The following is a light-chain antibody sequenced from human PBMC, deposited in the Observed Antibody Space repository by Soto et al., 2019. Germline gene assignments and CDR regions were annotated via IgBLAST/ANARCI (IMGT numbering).Light chain of an antibody. J-gene: IGLJ1*01. CDR2: GNS. V-gene: IGLV1-40*01. CDR1: SSNIGAGYD. CDR3: QSYDTPVYV. Sequence: QSVLTQPPSVSGAPGQRVTISRTGSSSNIGAGYDVHWYQQLPGAAPKLLIYGNSNRPSGVPDRFSGSRSGTSASLAITGLQPEDEADYYCQSYDTPVYVFGGGTKVTVL.